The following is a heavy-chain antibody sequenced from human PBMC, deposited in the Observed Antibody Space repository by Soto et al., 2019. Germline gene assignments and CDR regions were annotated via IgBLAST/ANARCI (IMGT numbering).Heavy chain of an antibody. CDR2: ISGGGGSR. CDR1: GFTFSSYA. J-gene: IGHJ3*02. CDR3: AKHRDILTGYYSSADAFDI. V-gene: IGHV3-23*01. Sequence: GGSLRLSCAASGFTFSSYAMSWFRQAPGKGLEWVSAISGGGGSRYYADSVKGRFAISRDNSKNTLYLQMNSLRAEDTAVYYCAKHRDILTGYYSSADAFDIWGQGKMVT. D-gene: IGHD3-9*01.